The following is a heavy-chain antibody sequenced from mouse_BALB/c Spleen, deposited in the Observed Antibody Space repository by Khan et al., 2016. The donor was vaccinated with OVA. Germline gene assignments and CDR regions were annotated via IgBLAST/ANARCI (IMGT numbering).Heavy chain of an antibody. J-gene: IGHJ3*01. V-gene: IGHV1-18*01. CDR2: ITPNNGGT. CDR1: GYAFTDYN. Sequence: VQLKQSGPELVKPGASVKIPCKASGYAFTDYNMDWVKQSHGKSLEWIGDITPNNGGTIYNQNFKGKATLTVDKSSNTAYMELRSLTSEDSAVYYCARGGFGSPFAYWGQGTLVTVSA. CDR3: ARGGFGSPFAY. D-gene: IGHD1-1*01.